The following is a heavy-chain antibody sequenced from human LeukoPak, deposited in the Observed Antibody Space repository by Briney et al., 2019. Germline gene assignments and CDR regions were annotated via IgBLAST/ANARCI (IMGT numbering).Heavy chain of an antibody. CDR3: AEVVVVVTAIPNYFDY. V-gene: IGHV3-23*01. D-gene: IGHD2-21*02. Sequence: GGSLTLSCAASGFTFSSYALSWVRQAPGKGLEWVSAISGGGGSTYYADSVKGRFTISRGNSKNKLYLQMNSLRAEDTAVYYCAEVVVVVTAIPNYFDYWGQGTLVTVPS. J-gene: IGHJ4*02. CDR2: ISGGGGST. CDR1: GFTFSSYA.